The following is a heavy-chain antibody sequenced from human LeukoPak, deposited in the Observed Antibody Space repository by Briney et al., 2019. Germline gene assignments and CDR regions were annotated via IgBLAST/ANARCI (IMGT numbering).Heavy chain of an antibody. J-gene: IGHJ3*02. V-gene: IGHV1-2*02. Sequence: GASVKVSCKASGYTFTGYYMHWVRQAPGQGLEWMGWINPNSGGTNYAQKFQGRVTMTRDTSISTAYMELSRLRSDDTAVYYCARRGPLTKPENDAFDIWGQGTMVTVSS. CDR3: ARRGPLTKPENDAFDI. D-gene: IGHD1-14*01. CDR2: INPNSGGT. CDR1: GYTFTGYY.